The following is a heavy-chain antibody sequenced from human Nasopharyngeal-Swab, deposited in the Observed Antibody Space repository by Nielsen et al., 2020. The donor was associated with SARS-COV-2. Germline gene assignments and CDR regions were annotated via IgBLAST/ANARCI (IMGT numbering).Heavy chain of an antibody. J-gene: IGHJ4*02. Sequence: VRQAPGKGLEWVAVISYDGSNKYYADSVKGRFTISRDNSKNTLYLQMNSLRAEDTAVYYCARDWVGATNYWGQGTLVTVLL. V-gene: IGHV3-30-3*01. CDR2: ISYDGSNK. CDR3: ARDWVGATNY. D-gene: IGHD1-26*01.